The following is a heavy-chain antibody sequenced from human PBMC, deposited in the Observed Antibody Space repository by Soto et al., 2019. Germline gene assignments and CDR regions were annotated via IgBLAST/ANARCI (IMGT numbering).Heavy chain of an antibody. D-gene: IGHD1-20*01. V-gene: IGHV3-23*01. J-gene: IGHJ4*02. Sequence: GSLRLSCAASGFNVGAFAVNWVRRAPGKGLEWVSGISVSDAFIYYADSVRGRFSISRDASENILYLQMNSLRVDDTALYYCTRETVAGITGLDYWGPGTLVTVSS. CDR1: GFNVGAFA. CDR2: ISVSDAFI. CDR3: TRETVAGITGLDY.